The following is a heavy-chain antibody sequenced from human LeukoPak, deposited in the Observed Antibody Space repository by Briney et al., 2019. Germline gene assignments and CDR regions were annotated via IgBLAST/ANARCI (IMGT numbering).Heavy chain of an antibody. Sequence: GRSLRLSCAASGFTFSSYAMHWVRQAPGKGLEWVAVISYDGSNKYYADSVKGRFTISRDNSKNTLYLQMNSLRAEDTAVYYCARDLVSSSSSRDYYYAVDVWGQGTTVTVSS. CDR3: ARDLVSSSSSRDYYYAVDV. CDR2: ISYDGSNK. J-gene: IGHJ6*02. CDR1: GFTFSSYA. V-gene: IGHV3-30-3*01. D-gene: IGHD6-6*01.